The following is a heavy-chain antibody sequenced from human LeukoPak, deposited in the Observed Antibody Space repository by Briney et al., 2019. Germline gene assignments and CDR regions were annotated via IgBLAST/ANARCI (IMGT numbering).Heavy chain of an antibody. J-gene: IGHJ4*02. CDR3: AKPTRGSGSFLINY. V-gene: IGHV3-33*06. D-gene: IGHD1-26*01. Sequence: GGSLRLSCAASGFTFSSYGMHWARQAPGKGLEWVAVIWDDGSSKYYGDSVKGRFTISRDNSKNTLYLQMNSLRAEDTAVYYCAKPTRGSGSFLINYWGQGTLVTVSS. CDR2: IWDDGSSK. CDR1: GFTFSSYG.